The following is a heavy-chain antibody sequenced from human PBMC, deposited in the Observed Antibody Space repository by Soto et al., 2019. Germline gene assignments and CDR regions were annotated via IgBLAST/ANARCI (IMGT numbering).Heavy chain of an antibody. CDR2: IYYSGST. D-gene: IGHD2-8*01. CDR1: GGSISSGGYY. Sequence: SETLSLTCTVSGGSISSGGYYWSWIRQHPGKGLEWIGYIYYSGSTYYNPSLKSRVTISVDTSKNQFSLKLSSVTAADTAVYYCARTQSPDCTNGVCPYIYYYYYYGMDVWGQGTTVTVSS. J-gene: IGHJ6*02. CDR3: ARTQSPDCTNGVCPYIYYYYYYGMDV. V-gene: IGHV4-31*03.